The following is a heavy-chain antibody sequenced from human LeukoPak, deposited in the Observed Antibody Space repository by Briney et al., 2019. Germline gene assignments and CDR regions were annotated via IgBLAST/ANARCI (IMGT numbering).Heavy chain of an antibody. V-gene: IGHV4-38-2*01. CDR3: ARGQPGIAAAGGGYYYYMDV. D-gene: IGHD6-13*01. CDR1: GYSISSGYY. J-gene: IGHJ6*03. CDR2: ICSSGST. Sequence: SETLSLTCAVSGYSISSGYYWGWIRQPPGKGLEWIGSICSSGSTSYNPSLKSRVTISVGTSKNQFSLKLSSVTAADTAVYYCARGQPGIAAAGGGYYYYMDVWGKGPSVTVSS.